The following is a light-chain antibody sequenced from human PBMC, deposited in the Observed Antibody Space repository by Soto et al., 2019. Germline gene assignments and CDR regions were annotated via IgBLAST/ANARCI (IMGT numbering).Light chain of an antibody. CDR1: QSISSW. CDR2: KAS. CDR3: QQYHTWPIT. J-gene: IGKJ4*01. V-gene: IGKV1-5*03. Sequence: DIPMTQFPSTQSASVGDRVIITCRASQSISSWLAWYQQKPGKAPNLLIYKASSLASGVPSRFSGSGFGTEFTLTISSLQPDDIATYYCQQYHTWPITFGGGTKVEIK.